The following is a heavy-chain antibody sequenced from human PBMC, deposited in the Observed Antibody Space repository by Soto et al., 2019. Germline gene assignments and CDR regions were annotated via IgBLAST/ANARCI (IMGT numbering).Heavy chain of an antibody. V-gene: IGHV1-18*01. J-gene: IGHJ4*02. CDR3: ARDFYPLAYYFDF. CDR1: GYRFTNHG. CDR2: ISGHDGKA. Sequence: ASVKVSCKASGYRFTNHGISWVRQAPGQGLEWMGWISGHDGKAKYARKFQGRVTMTTDTSTSTAYMEMNSLKYDDTAVYYCARDFYPLAYYFDFWGQGTLVTVS.